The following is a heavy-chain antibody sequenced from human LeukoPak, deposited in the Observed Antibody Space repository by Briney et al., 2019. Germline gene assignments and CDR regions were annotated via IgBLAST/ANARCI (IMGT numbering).Heavy chain of an antibody. J-gene: IGHJ4*02. Sequence: PGGSLRLSCAASGFTFSSYSMNWVRQAPGKGLEWVSYISSSSSTIYYADSVKGRFTISRDNAKNSLYLQMNSLRAEDTAVYYCARRYCSGGSCHFDYWGQGTLVTVSS. CDR1: GFTFSSYS. CDR3: ARRYCSGGSCHFDY. CDR2: ISSSSSTI. V-gene: IGHV3-48*01. D-gene: IGHD2-15*01.